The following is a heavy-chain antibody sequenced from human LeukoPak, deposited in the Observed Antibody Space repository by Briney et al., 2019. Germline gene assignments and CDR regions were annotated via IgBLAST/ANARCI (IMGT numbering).Heavy chain of an antibody. CDR2: IIPIFGTA. Sequence: SVKVSCKASGGTFSSYAISWVRQAPGQGLEWMGGIIPIFGTANYAQKFQGRVTITTDESTSTAYMELKSLRSDDTAVYYCAKSDHITILPADYWGQGTLVTVSS. J-gene: IGHJ4*02. CDR3: AKSDHITILPADY. CDR1: GGTFSSYA. D-gene: IGHD3-9*01. V-gene: IGHV1-69*05.